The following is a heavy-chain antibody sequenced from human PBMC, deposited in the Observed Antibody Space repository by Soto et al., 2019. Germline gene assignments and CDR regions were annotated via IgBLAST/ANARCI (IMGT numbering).Heavy chain of an antibody. J-gene: IGHJ6*02. D-gene: IGHD3-9*01. Sequence: GGSLRLSCAASGFTFSSYAMSWVRQAPGKGLEWVSAISGSGGSTYYADSVKGRFTISRDNSKNTLYLQMNSLRAEDTAVYYCAAIATLTPDYYYGMDVWGQGTTVTVSS. CDR1: GFTFSSYA. CDR2: ISGSGGST. V-gene: IGHV3-23*01. CDR3: AAIATLTPDYYYGMDV.